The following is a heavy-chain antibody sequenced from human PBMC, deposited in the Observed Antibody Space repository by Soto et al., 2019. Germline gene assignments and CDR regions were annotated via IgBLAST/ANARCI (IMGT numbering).Heavy chain of an antibody. CDR1: GFTVSSHY. Sequence: EVQVVESGGGLVQPGGSLRLSCAASGFTVSSHYMTWVRQAPGKGLDWVSSIYSDGTTYYAKSVKGKFTISRDISKNMLYLQMNSLSVEDRAGYYCARDLLGPGLPYSVDLWGQGNLVTVSS. CDR2: IYSDGTT. CDR3: ARDLLGPGLPYSVDL. V-gene: IGHV3-66*01. J-gene: IGHJ4*02. D-gene: IGHD2-15*01.